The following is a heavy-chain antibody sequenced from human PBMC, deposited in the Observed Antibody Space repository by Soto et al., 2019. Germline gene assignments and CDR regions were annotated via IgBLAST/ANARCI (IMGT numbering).Heavy chain of an antibody. Sequence: EVQLVESGGGLVQPGGSLRLSCAASGFTFSSYEMNWVRQAPGKGLEWVSYISSSGSTIYYADSVKGRFTISRDNAKNSLYLQMNSLRAEDTAVYYCARGTYNWNYPDYWGQGTLVTVSS. V-gene: IGHV3-48*03. D-gene: IGHD1-20*01. CDR1: GFTFSSYE. CDR3: ARGTYNWNYPDY. CDR2: ISSSGSTI. J-gene: IGHJ4*02.